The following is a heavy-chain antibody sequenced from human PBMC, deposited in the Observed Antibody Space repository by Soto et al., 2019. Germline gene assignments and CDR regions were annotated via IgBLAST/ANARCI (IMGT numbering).Heavy chain of an antibody. D-gene: IGHD6-13*01. CDR3: ARGQQQLVVWYYYMDV. V-gene: IGHV1-3*01. Sequence: ASVKVSCKASGYTFTSYAMHWVRQAPGQRLEWMGWINAGNGNTKYSQKFQGRVTITRDTSASTAYMELSSLRSEDTAVYYCARGQQQLVVWYYYMDVWGKGTTVTVSS. J-gene: IGHJ6*03. CDR1: GYTFTSYA. CDR2: INAGNGNT.